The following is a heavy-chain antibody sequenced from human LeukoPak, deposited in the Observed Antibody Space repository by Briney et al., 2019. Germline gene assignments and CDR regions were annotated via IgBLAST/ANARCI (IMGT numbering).Heavy chain of an antibody. CDR3: AXXNFSX. J-gene: IGHJ1*01. V-gene: IGHV1-8*03. D-gene: IGHD2/OR15-2a*01. CDR2: LNPKSGRT. CDR1: GYSFISYD. Sequence: ASVRVSCKASGYSFISYDINWVRQTSGQGLEWLGWLNPKSGRTGYAQRFQGRVTITRDTSKNTAYLELSSLKSEDTAVYYCAXXNFSXWGQGTLVTVSS.